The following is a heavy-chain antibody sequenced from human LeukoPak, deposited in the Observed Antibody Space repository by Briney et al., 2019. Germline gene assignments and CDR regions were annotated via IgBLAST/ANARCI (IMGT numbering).Heavy chain of an antibody. D-gene: IGHD2-2*02. CDR3: ARTPGYCSSTSCYTGIFYYYMDV. J-gene: IGHJ6*03. CDR1: GFTFSDYY. V-gene: IGHV3-11*01. CDR2: ISSSGSTL. Sequence: GGSLRLSCAASGFTFSDYYMSWIRQAPGKGLEWVSYISSSGSTLYYADSVKGRFTISRDNAKNSLYLQMNSLRAEDTAVYYCARTPGYCSSTSCYTGIFYYYMDVWGKGTTVTVSS.